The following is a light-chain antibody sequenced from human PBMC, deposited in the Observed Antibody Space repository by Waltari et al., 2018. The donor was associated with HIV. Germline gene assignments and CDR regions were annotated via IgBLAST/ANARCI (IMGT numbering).Light chain of an antibody. CDR2: WGS. Sequence: DIVVTQSPLSLPVTPGEPASISCRSSQSLLHSNGYNYLDWYLQKPGQSPQLLIYWGSNRASGVPDRFSGSGSGTDFTLKISRVEAEDVGVYYCMQALQTPWTFGQGTKVEIK. J-gene: IGKJ1*01. CDR3: MQALQTPWT. CDR1: QSLLHSNGYNY. V-gene: IGKV2-28*01.